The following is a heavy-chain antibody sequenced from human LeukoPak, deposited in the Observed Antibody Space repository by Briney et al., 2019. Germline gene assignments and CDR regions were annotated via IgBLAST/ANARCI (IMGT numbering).Heavy chain of an antibody. D-gene: IGHD3-10*01. V-gene: IGHV3-30*02. CDR3: SKDGTMVRGLIILNIGDHYYMDV. Sequence: GGSLRLSCAASGFTFSSHGMHWDRQAPGRGLEWVAFIRYDGSNKYYADSVRSRFTITRDKSRDTLSLQMNSLRAEDTAVYYCSKDGTMVRGLIILNIGDHYYMDVWGKGTTVTVSS. CDR2: IRYDGSNK. CDR1: GFTFSSHG. J-gene: IGHJ6*03.